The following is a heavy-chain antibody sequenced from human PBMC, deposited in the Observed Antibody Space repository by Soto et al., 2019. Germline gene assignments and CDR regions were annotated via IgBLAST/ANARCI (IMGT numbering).Heavy chain of an antibody. CDR3: ARLVSSEQQLVLDYYYGMDV. J-gene: IGHJ6*02. D-gene: IGHD6-13*01. Sequence: GESLKISCKGSGYSFTSYWISWVRQMPGKGLEWMGRIDPSDSYTNYSPSFQGHVTISADKSISTAYLQWSSLKASDTAMYYCARLVSSEQQLVLDYYYGMDVWGQGTTVTVSS. V-gene: IGHV5-10-1*01. CDR2: IDPSDSYT. CDR1: GYSFTSYW.